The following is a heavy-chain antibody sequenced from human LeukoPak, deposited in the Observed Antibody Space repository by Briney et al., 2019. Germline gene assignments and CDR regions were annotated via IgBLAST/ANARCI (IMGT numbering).Heavy chain of an antibody. Sequence: GGSLTLSCAASGFTFSSYGMHWVRQAPGKGLEWVAVIWYDGSNKYYADSVKGRFTISRDNSKNTLYLQMNSLRAEDTAVYYCARDYYDSSAVGIAYWGQGTLVTVSS. CDR1: GFTFSSYG. J-gene: IGHJ4*02. V-gene: IGHV3-33*01. CDR2: IWYDGSNK. CDR3: ARDYYDSSAVGIAY. D-gene: IGHD3-22*01.